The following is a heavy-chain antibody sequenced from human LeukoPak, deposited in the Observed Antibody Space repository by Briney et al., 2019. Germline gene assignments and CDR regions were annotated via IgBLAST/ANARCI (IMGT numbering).Heavy chain of an antibody. J-gene: IGHJ4*02. Sequence: GGSLRLSCAASGFTFSSYSMNWVRQAPGKGLEGVSSISSSSSYIYYADSVKGRFTISRDNAKNSLYLQMNSLSAEDTAVYYCARGADAQPHGGYFDYWGQGTLVTVSS. V-gene: IGHV3-21*01. CDR1: GFTFSSYS. CDR3: ARGADAQPHGGYFDY. CDR2: ISSSSSYI. D-gene: IGHD2-8*01.